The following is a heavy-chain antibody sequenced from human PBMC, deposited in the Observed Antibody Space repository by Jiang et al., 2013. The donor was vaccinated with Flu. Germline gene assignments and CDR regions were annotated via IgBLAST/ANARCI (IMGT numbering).Heavy chain of an antibody. CDR1: GFSFSYYA. CDR3: ATLRGSSYDTYLMDF. J-gene: IGHJ4*02. D-gene: IGHD3-9*01. Sequence: QLVESGGGVVQAGESLRLSCAASGFSFSYYAMYWVRQAPGKGLEWLASVWYDGTNQNYADSVKGRFTIARDNSKNTLYLQMTSLRPEDTGLYYCATLRGSSYDTYLMDFWGQGTLVTVSS. CDR2: VWYDGTNQ. V-gene: IGHV3-30*02.